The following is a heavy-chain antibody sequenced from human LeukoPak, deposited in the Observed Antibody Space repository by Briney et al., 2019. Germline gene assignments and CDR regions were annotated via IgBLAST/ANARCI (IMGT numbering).Heavy chain of an antibody. D-gene: IGHD4-17*01. CDR2: IIPLLGTP. V-gene: IGHV1-69*13. CDR1: GYTFTGYY. Sequence: ASVKVSCKASGYTFTGYYMHWVRQAPGQGLEWMGGIIPLLGTPNYAQKFQGRVTITADDSTSTAYMELTSLRSEDTAVYYCAEDSSMVTTRAPYYYYYLDVWGQGTTVTVSS. CDR3: AEDSSMVTTRAPYYYYYLDV. J-gene: IGHJ6*02.